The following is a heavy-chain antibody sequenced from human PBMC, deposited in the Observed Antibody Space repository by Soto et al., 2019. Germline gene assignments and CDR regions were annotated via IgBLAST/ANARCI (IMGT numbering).Heavy chain of an antibody. D-gene: IGHD1-20*01. Sequence: QVQLVQSGAEVKKPGASVKGSCTASGYTFTSYAIHWVRQAPGQRLEWMGWVNAGNGNTKYSQKLQGRVTITRDTSASTAYMELSSLRSEATAVYYCARDVGYNWNLIDYWGQGTLVTVSS. CDR1: GYTFTSYA. CDR3: ARDVGYNWNLIDY. CDR2: VNAGNGNT. V-gene: IGHV1-3*01. J-gene: IGHJ4*02.